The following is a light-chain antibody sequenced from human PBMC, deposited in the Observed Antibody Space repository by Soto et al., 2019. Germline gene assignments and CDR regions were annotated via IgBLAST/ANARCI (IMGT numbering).Light chain of an antibody. V-gene: IGKV3-15*01. J-gene: IGKJ2*03. Sequence: VMTQSPATLSVSPGEGATLSCRASESVSINLAWYQHKPGQAPRLLLYGACTRATGIPARFSGSGSGTEFTLTISSLQSEDSAVYYCQQYHNWYSFGQGSKLEIK. CDR2: GAC. CDR3: QQYHNWYS. CDR1: ESVSIN.